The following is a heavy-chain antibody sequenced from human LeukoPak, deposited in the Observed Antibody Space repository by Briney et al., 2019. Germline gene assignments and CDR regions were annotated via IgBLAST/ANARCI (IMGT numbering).Heavy chain of an antibody. Sequence: GASVKFSCKASGYTFTNYGISWVRQAPGQGLEWMAWISTYDHDTNYAQKLRGRVTMTTDTSTSTAYMELRSLGSDDTAVYYCVRDYFCSGGTCDDCFDPWGQGTLVTVSS. V-gene: IGHV1-18*01. CDR1: GYTFTNYG. CDR3: VRDYFCSGGTCDDCFDP. CDR2: ISTYDHDT. D-gene: IGHD2-15*01. J-gene: IGHJ5*02.